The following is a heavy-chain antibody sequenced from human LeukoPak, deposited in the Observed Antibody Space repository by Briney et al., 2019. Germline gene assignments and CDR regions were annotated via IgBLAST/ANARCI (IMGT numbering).Heavy chain of an antibody. J-gene: IGHJ4*02. CDR3: ARGAHSSSRRYYSDY. V-gene: IGHV1-69*13. CDR1: GGTFSSYP. D-gene: IGHD6-13*01. CDR2: IIPIFGTA. Sequence: ASVKVSCKASGGTFSSYPISLVRQAPGQGLEWMGGIIPIFGTANYAQKFQGRVTITADESTSTAYMELSSLRSDDTAVYYSARGAHSSSRRYYSDYWGQGTLVTVSS.